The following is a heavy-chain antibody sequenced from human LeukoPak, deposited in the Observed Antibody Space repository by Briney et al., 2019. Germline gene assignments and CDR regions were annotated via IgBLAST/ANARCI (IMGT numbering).Heavy chain of an antibody. CDR3: ARVMDFWSGYWGWFDP. J-gene: IGHJ5*02. CDR1: GYSISSGHY. Sequence: PSETLSLTCTVSGYSISSGHYWGWIRQPPGKGLEWIGSMYHSGSTYYNPSLKSRVTMSVDTSKNQFSLKLSSVTAADTAAYYCARVMDFWSGYWGWFDPWGQGTLVTVSS. V-gene: IGHV4-38-2*02. D-gene: IGHD3-3*01. CDR2: MYHSGST.